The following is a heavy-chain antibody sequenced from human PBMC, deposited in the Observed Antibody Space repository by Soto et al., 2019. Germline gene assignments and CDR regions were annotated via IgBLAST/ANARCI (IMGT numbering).Heavy chain of an antibody. D-gene: IGHD6-6*01. V-gene: IGHV1-18*01. CDR2: ISAHNGNT. Sequence: QIHLVQSGAEVKKPGASVKVSCKGSGYGFTTYGITWVRQAPGQGLEWMAWISAHNGNTNYAQKLQGRVTVTRDTSTSTAYMELRSLRSDDTAVYYRARGRDGDYWGQGALVTVSS. J-gene: IGHJ4*02. CDR3: ARGRDGDY. CDR1: GYGFTTYG.